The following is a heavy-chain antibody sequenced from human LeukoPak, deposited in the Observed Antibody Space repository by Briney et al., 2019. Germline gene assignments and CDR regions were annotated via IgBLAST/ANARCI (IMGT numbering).Heavy chain of an antibody. Sequence: ASVNVLCRVSGHTFSSYDINGVRQATGQGLEWMGWMNPNSGNTAYAQKFQGRVTMSRDTSISTAYMELSSLRSEDTAVYYCARLPKYSRPLDYWGQGTLVTVSS. CDR1: GHTFSSYD. CDR3: ARLPKYSRPLDY. J-gene: IGHJ4*02. CDR2: MNPNSGNT. V-gene: IGHV1-8*02. D-gene: IGHD1-26*01.